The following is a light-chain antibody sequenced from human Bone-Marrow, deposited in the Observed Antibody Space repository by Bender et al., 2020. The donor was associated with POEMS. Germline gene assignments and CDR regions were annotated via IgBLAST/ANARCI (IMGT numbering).Light chain of an antibody. J-gene: IGLJ1*01. CDR1: SSDVGHYNF. V-gene: IGLV2-23*01. CDR2: ECF. CDR3: CSFAGLGV. Sequence: QSALAQPASESGSPGQSITISCTGTSSDVGHYNFVSWYQQPPGKAPRLIIYECFERPSGISPPFSGSKSDNRASLTISGLQTDDEADYYCCSFAGLGVFGTGTKVTVL.